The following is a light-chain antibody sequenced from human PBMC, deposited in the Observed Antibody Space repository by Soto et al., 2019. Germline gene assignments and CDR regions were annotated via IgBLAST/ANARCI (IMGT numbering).Light chain of an antibody. CDR2: STN. CDR3: LLYVIGVWV. CDR1: SGSVSTTNY. Sequence: QTVVTQEPSFSVSPGGTVTLTCGLSSGSVSTTNYPSWYQQTPGQPPRTLVFSTNTRSSGVPDRFSGSILGNKAALTITGAQADDESDYYCLLYVIGVWVFGGGTKLTVL. J-gene: IGLJ3*02. V-gene: IGLV8-61*01.